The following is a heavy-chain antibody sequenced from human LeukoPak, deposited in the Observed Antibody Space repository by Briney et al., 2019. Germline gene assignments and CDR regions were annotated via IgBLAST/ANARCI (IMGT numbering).Heavy chain of an antibody. CDR3: ARHGKVRGATLTYYYYYMDV. J-gene: IGHJ6*03. CDR2: INHSGST. Sequence: SETLSLTCAVYGGSFSGYYWSWIRQPPGKGLEWIGEINHSGSTNYNPSLKSRVTISVDTSKNQFSLKLSSVTAADTAVYYCARHGKVRGATLTYYYYYMDVWGKGTTVTISS. CDR1: GGSFSGYY. D-gene: IGHD3-10*01. V-gene: IGHV4-34*01.